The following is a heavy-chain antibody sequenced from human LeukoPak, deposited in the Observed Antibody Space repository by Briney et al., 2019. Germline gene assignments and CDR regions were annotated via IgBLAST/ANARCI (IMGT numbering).Heavy chain of an antibody. CDR2: VYPSDSDT. D-gene: IGHD1-26*01. J-gene: IGHJ4*02. CDR3: ARRSAGDYFDH. CDR1: GYSFNSYW. V-gene: IGHV5-51*01. Sequence: GESLKISCKGSGYSFNSYWIGWVRQMPGKGLQGMGLVYPSDSDTRYSPSPQGQVTMSVDKSINTAYLQWSSLEASDTAMYYCARRSAGDYFDHWGQGTLVTVSS.